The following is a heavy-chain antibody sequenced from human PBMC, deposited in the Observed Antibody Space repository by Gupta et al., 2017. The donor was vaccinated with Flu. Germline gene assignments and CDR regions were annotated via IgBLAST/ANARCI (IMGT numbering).Heavy chain of an antibody. D-gene: IGHD3-10*01. CDR3: ARDMDGSGNYGMDV. Sequence: EVQLVETGGGLIQPGGSLRLSCAASGFTVSSNYMSWVRRAPGKGLEWVSVIYSGGSTYYADSVKGRFTISRDNSKNTLYLQMNSLRAEDTAVYYCARDMDGSGNYGMDVWGQGTTVTVSS. V-gene: IGHV3-53*02. CDR2: IYSGGST. J-gene: IGHJ6*02. CDR1: GFTVSSNY.